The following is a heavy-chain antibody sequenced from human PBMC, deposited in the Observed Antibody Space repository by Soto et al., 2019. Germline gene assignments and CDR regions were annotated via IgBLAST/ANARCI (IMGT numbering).Heavy chain of an antibody. CDR3: ARDAQYSSSWSHYYYYGMDV. J-gene: IGHJ6*02. V-gene: IGHV4-59*12. CDR2: IHYRGSS. CDR1: GGSISGYY. Sequence: SETLSLTCTASGGSISGYYWSWMRQSPEKGLEWISHIHYRGSSDYNPSFKSRVVMSVDTSKDNLSLNLSSVTAADTAVYYCARDAQYSSSWSHYYYYGMDVWGQGTTVTVSS. D-gene: IGHD6-13*01.